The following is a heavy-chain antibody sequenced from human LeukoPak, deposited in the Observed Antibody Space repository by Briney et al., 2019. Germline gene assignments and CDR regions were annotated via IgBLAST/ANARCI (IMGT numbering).Heavy chain of an antibody. CDR2: ISYDGSNK. CDR1: GFTFSSYA. V-gene: IGHV3-30-3*01. D-gene: IGHD3-22*01. CDR3: ARGSYYASSGYFDY. J-gene: IGHJ4*02. Sequence: GGSLRLSCAASGFTFSSYAMHWVRQAPGKGLEWVAVISYDGSNKYYADSVKGRFTISRDNSKNTLYLQMNSLRAEDTAVYYCARGSYYASSGYFDYWGQGTLVTVSS.